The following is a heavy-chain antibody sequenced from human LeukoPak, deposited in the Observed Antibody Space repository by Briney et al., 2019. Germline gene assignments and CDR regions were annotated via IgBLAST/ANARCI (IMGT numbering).Heavy chain of an antibody. CDR3: AVRNCSSTTCSGPLDY. D-gene: IGHD2-2*01. CDR2: IIPMFDTA. Sequence: ASVKVSCKASGGTFSSYAISWVRQARGQGLEWMGRIIPMFDTANYAQKFQGRVTITADKSTSTAYMELSSLRSEDTAVYYCAVRNCSSTTCSGPLDYWGQGTLVTVSS. J-gene: IGHJ4*02. CDR1: GGTFSSYA. V-gene: IGHV1-69*06.